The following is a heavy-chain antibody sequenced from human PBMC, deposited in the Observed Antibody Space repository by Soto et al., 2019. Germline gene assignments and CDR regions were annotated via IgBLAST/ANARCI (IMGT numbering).Heavy chain of an antibody. CDR1: GGSISSGDYY. D-gene: IGHD3-16*01. Sequence: TLSLTCTVSGGSISSGDYYWSWIRQPPGKGLEWIGYIYYSGSTFYNPSLKNRVTISLDTSKIQFSLKLSSVTAADTAVYYRVREGGDNWFDPWGQGTLVTVSS. V-gene: IGHV4-30-4*01. CDR2: IYYSGST. J-gene: IGHJ5*02. CDR3: VREGGDNWFDP.